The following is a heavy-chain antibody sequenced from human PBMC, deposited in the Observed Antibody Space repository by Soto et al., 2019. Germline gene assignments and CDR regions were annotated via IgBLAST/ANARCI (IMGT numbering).Heavy chain of an antibody. J-gene: IGHJ4*02. CDR2: VYFSGAT. Sequence: QLQLQESGPGLVKTSETLSLTCIVSGDSISSSSYYWGWIRQPPGKGLEWMGSVYFSGATNYNSALKSRVPXXVXTPKNQFSLKLSSVTAADTAVYYCARVRRSGWYLGYWGQGTLVTVSS. CDR3: ARVRRSGWYLGY. D-gene: IGHD6-19*01. CDR1: GDSISSSSYY. V-gene: IGHV4-39*01.